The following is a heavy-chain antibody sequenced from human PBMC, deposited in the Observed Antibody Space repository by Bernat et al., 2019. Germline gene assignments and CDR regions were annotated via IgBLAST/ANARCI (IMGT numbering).Heavy chain of an antibody. J-gene: IGHJ6*02. CDR2: IYYSGST. CDR1: GCSISSSSYY. D-gene: IGHD1-26*01. CDR3: ARQFASGSYYNYYYGMDV. Sequence: QLQLQESGPGLVKPSETLSLTCTVSGCSISSSSYYWGWIRQPPGKGLEWIGSIYYSGSTYYNPSLKSRVTISVDTSKNQFSLKLSSVTAADTAVYYCARQFASGSYYNYYYGMDVWGQGTTVTVSS. V-gene: IGHV4-39*01.